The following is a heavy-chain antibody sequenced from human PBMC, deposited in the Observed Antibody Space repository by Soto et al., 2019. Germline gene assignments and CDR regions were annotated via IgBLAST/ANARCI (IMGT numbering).Heavy chain of an antibody. V-gene: IGHV3-66*01. J-gene: IGHJ4*02. CDR2: IYTGGST. D-gene: IGHD3-10*01. CDR1: GVTVGIYY. Sequence: EEQLVESGGGLVQPGGSLRLACAASGVTVGIYYMSWVRQVPGKGLEWVSGIYTGGSTYHADSVTGRFTISRDNSKNTPLLQMNGLRAEDTAVYYSTRSPSIRGGLFDYWGQGTRVTGSS. CDR3: TRSPSIRGGLFDY.